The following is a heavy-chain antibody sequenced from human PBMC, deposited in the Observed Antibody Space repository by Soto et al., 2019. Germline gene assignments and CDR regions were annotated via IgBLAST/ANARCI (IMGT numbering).Heavy chain of an antibody. V-gene: IGHV1-46*03. CDR1: GYTFTSYG. D-gene: IGHD3-22*01. CDR3: ASLGSGYGRLWDY. CDR2: INPSGGST. Sequence: ASVKVSCKASGYTFTSYGISWVRQAPGQGLEWMGIINPSGGSTSYAQKFQGRVTMTRDTSTSTVYMELSSLRSEDTAVYYCASLGSGYGRLWDYWGQGTLVTVSS. J-gene: IGHJ4*02.